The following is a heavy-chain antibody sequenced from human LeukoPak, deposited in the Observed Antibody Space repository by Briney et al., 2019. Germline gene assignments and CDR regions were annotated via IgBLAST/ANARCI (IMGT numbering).Heavy chain of an antibody. V-gene: IGHV4-59*08. D-gene: IGHD4-17*01. CDR2: IYYSGST. CDR3: ARAPVTTKVLDAFDI. Sequence: SETLSLTCTVSGGSISSYYWSWIRQPPGKGLEWIGYIYYSGSTNYNPSLKSRVTISVDTSKNQFSLKLSSVTAADTAVYYCARAPVTTKVLDAFDIWGQGTMVTVSS. J-gene: IGHJ3*02. CDR1: GGSISSYY.